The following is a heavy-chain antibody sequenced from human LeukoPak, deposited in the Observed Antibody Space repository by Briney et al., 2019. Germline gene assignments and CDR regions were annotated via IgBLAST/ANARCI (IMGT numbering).Heavy chain of an antibody. CDR2: IYTSGST. V-gene: IGHV4-4*09. Sequence: SETLSLTCTVSGGSISSYYWSWIRQPPGEGLEWIGYIYTSGSTNYNPSLKSRVTISVDTSKNQFSLKLSSVTAADTAVYYCARLGVVRVGANHWYYYYYMDVWGKGTTVTVSS. CDR3: ARLGVVRVGANHWYYYYYMDV. D-gene: IGHD1-26*01. J-gene: IGHJ6*03. CDR1: GGSISSYY.